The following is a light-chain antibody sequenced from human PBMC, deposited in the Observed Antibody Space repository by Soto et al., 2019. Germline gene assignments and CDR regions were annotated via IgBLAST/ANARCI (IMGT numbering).Light chain of an antibody. J-gene: IGKJ1*01. CDR2: GAS. V-gene: IGKV3-15*01. CDR1: QSVSSN. CDR3: QQYNNWFCE. Sequence: EIVMTQSPATLSVSPGERATLSCRASQSVSSNLAWYQQKPGQAPRLLIYGASTRATGIPARFSGSGSGTEFTLTISSLQSEDFAVYYCQQYNNWFCEFGQGTKVEIK.